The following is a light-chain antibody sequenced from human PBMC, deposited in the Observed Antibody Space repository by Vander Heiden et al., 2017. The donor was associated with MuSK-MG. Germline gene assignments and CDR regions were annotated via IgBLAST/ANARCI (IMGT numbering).Light chain of an antibody. CDR3: AAWDDSLSGWV. Sequence: QSVLALPPSSSGTPRQRVTISCSGGRSNIGTNHVFWYQQLPGTAPKLLIYRNTQRQSGVPDRVSASKSGTSASLAISGLRSEDEADYFCAAWDDSLSGWVFGGGTKVTVL. J-gene: IGLJ3*02. CDR2: RNT. CDR1: RSNIGTNH. V-gene: IGLV1-47*01.